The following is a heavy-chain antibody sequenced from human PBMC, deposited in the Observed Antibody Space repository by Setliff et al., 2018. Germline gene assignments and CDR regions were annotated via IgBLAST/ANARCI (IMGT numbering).Heavy chain of an antibody. V-gene: IGHV5-51*01. CDR1: GYIFTNYW. Sequence: PGESLTISCKASGYIFTNYWIGWVRQMPGKGLEWMGAIYPGDSDTRYSPSFQGQVTISADKSINTAYLQWSSLKASDTAIYYCTRHEDRNKCTSSSCYRENDAFDVWGQGAMVTVSS. D-gene: IGHD2-2*01. J-gene: IGHJ3*01. CDR2: IYPGDSDT. CDR3: TRHEDRNKCTSSSCYRENDAFDV.